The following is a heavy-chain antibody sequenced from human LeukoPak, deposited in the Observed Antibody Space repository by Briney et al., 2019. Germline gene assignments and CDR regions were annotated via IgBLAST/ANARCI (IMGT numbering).Heavy chain of an antibody. CDR1: GYTFTSYY. V-gene: IGHV1-46*01. J-gene: IGHJ5*02. D-gene: IGHD1-26*01. CDR3: ARVPREWELHLAWFDP. Sequence: ASVKVSCKASGYTFTSYYMHWVRQAPGQGLEWMGIINPSGGSTGYAQKFQGRVTMTRDMSTSTVYMELSSLRSEDTAVYYCARVPREWELHLAWFDPWGQGTLVTVSS. CDR2: INPSGGST.